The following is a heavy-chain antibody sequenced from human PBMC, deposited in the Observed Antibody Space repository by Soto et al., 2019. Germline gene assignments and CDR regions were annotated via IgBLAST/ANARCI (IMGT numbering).Heavy chain of an antibody. CDR2: IYWDDDK. J-gene: IGHJ4*02. Sequence: QITLKESGPTLVIPTQTLTLTCTFSGFSLSTSGVGVGWIRQPPGKALEWLALIYWDDDKRYSPSLKSRLTITKDTSKNQVVLTMTNMDPVDTATYYCAHGTIPVAGRSWDYWGQGALVTVSS. V-gene: IGHV2-5*02. D-gene: IGHD6-19*01. CDR3: AHGTIPVAGRSWDY. CDR1: GFSLSTSGVG.